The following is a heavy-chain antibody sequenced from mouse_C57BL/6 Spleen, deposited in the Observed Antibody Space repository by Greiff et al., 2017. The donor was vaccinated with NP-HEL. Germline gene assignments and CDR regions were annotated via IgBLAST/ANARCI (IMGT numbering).Heavy chain of an antibody. CDR1: GYTFTSYW. CDR2: IYPGSGST. Sequence: VQLQQPGAELVKPGASVKMSCKASGYTFTSYWITWVKQRPGQGLEWIGDIYPGSGSTNYNEKFKSKATLTVDTSSSTAYMQLSSLTSEDSAVYYCAGDGYSYWYFDVWGTGTTVTVSS. V-gene: IGHV1-55*01. CDR3: AGDGYSYWYFDV. D-gene: IGHD2-3*01. J-gene: IGHJ1*03.